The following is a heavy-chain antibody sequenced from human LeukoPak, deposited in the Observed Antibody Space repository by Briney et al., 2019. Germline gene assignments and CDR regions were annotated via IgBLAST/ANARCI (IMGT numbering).Heavy chain of an antibody. CDR3: ARGRSGRLLGGDDSY. D-gene: IGHD1-26*01. CDR1: GYTFTSYD. J-gene: IGHJ4*02. Sequence: ASVKVSCKASGYTFTSYDINWVRQATGQGLERMGWMNPNSGNTGYAQKFQGRVTMTRNTSISTAYMELSSLRSEDTAVYYCARGRSGRLLGGDDSYWGQGTLVTVSS. CDR2: MNPNSGNT. V-gene: IGHV1-8*01.